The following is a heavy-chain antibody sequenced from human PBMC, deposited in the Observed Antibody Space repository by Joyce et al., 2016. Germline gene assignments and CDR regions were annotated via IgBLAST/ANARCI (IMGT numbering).Heavy chain of an antibody. CDR2: INPTSCHS. CDR3: ARAAFCGRECWARFVDP. Sequence: QVWLAQSGAAMKRPGDSVTVSCQSSGYAESRYSFSSFDINWLRQAPGQGLDLLGWINPTSCHSSSAGEFQGRFSMTTDTATDTAYMTLYSLTSEDTAVYYCARAAFCGRECWARFVDPWGQGTLVTVSS. CDR1: GYAESRYSFSSFD. J-gene: IGHJ5*02. D-gene: IGHD3-16*01. V-gene: IGHV1-8*01.